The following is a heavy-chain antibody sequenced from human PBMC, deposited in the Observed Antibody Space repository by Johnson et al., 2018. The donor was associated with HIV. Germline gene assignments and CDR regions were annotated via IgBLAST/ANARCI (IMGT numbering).Heavy chain of an antibody. CDR1: GFTFSSYA. Sequence: QVQLVESGGGVVQPGRSLRLSCAASGFTFSSYAMHWVRQAPGTGLEWVAVISYDGSNKYYADSVKGRFTISRDNSKNTLYLQMNSLRAEDTAVYYCATELLRTEHDVFDIWGQGTMVTVSS. CDR2: ISYDGSNK. V-gene: IGHV3-30-3*01. J-gene: IGHJ3*02. CDR3: ATELLRTEHDVFDI. D-gene: IGHD3-10*01.